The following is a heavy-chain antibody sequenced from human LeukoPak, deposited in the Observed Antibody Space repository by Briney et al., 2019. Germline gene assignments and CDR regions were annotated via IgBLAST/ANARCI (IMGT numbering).Heavy chain of an antibody. CDR3: ARVPLYDRSGYYFDY. D-gene: IGHD3-22*01. V-gene: IGHV3-48*02. CDR1: GFTFSNYN. Sequence: GGSLRLSCAASGFTFSNYNMNWVRQAPGKGLEWVSYISTSGRVIFYADSVKGRFTISRDNAKNSLFLQMNSLRDEDTAVYYCARVPLYDRSGYYFDYWGLGTLVTVSS. J-gene: IGHJ4*02. CDR2: ISTSGRVI.